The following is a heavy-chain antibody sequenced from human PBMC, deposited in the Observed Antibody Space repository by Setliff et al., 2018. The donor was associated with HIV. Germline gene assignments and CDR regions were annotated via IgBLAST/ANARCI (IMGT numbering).Heavy chain of an antibody. CDR1: GFTFSSYA. V-gene: IGHV3-30*07. CDR3: TRDPPTSGWYFDL. CDR2: LSYDGGDR. D-gene: IGHD7-27*01. J-gene: IGHJ2*01. Sequence: GGSLRLSCAASGFTFSSYAMHWVRQAPGKGLEWVAILSYDGGDRYYADSVKGRFTISRDNPKNTLYLQMNSLSAEDAAVYYCTRDPPTSGWYFDLWGRGTLVTVSS.